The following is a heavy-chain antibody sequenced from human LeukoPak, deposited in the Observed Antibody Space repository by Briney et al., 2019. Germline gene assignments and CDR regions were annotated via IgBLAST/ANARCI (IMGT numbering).Heavy chain of an antibody. CDR1: GFTFSSYV. Sequence: GGSLRVSCAASGFTFSSYVMHWVGQAPGKGLEGVAVIWYDGSNKYYADSVKGRFTISRDNSKNTLYLQMNSLRAEDTAVYYCARAEGYYDSSGNDAFDIWGQGTMVTVSS. CDR3: ARAEGYYDSSGNDAFDI. J-gene: IGHJ3*02. D-gene: IGHD3-22*01. CDR2: IWYDGSNK. V-gene: IGHV3-33*01.